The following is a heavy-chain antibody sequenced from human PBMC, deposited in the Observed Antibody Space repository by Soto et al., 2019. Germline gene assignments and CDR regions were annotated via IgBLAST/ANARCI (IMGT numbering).Heavy chain of an antibody. CDR1: GFTFNDYY. CDR3: TRDLGQYLVFDH. V-gene: IGHV3-11*01. CDR2: ISPTGNVV. Sequence: GGSLRLSCTASGFTFNDYYMTWIRQTPGKGLEWVAYISPTGNVVYYSDSVRGRFTVSRVNANASLFLQMNRLSADETAVYYCTRDLGQYLVFDHWAQGVQVTVSS. J-gene: IGHJ5*02. D-gene: IGHD2-15*01.